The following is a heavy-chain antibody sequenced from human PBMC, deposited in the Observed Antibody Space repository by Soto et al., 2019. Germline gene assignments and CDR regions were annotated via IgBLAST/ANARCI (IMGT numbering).Heavy chain of an antibody. D-gene: IGHD3-16*01. CDR3: ARVIRMIRDYYGMDV. V-gene: IGHV3-74*01. J-gene: IGHJ6*02. CDR2: INSDGSST. CDR1: GFTFSSYW. Sequence: PGGSLRLSCAASGFTFSSYWMHWVRQAPGKGLVWVSRINSDGSSTSYADSVKGRFTISRDNAKNTLYLQMNSLRAEDTAVYYCARVIRMIRDYYGMDVWGQGTTVTVSS.